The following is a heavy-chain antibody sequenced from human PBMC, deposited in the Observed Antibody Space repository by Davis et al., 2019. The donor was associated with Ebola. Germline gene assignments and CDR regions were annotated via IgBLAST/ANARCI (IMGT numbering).Heavy chain of an antibody. CDR2: INAGNGNT. D-gene: IGHD6-19*01. CDR3: ARDRWLRYHPDENYYYYYGMDV. V-gene: IGHV1-3*01. CDR1: GYTFTSYA. J-gene: IGHJ6*02. Sequence: ASVKVSCKASGYTFTSYAMHWVRQAPGQRLEWMGWINAGNGNTNYAQKLQGRVTMTTDTSTSTAYMELRSLRSDDTAVYYCARDRWLRYHPDENYYYYYGMDVWGQGTTVTVSS.